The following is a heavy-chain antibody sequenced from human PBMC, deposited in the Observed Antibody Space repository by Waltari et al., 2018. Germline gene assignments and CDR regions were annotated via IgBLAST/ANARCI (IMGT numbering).Heavy chain of an antibody. CDR1: GGSFSGYY. CDR2: INHSGST. Sequence: QVQLQQWGAGLLKPSETLSLTCAVHGGSFSGYYWSWIRQPPGKGLEWIGEINHSGSTNYNPSLKSRVTISVDTSKNQFSLKLSSVTAADTAVYYCARALYGGNPWGQGTLVTVSS. CDR3: ARALYGGNP. V-gene: IGHV4-34*01. J-gene: IGHJ5*02. D-gene: IGHD4-17*01.